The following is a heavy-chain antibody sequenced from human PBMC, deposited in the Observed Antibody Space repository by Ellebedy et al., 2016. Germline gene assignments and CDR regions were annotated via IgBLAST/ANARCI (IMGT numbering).Heavy chain of an antibody. CDR2: ISDGGTTV. D-gene: IGHD2/OR15-2a*01. CDR3: ARARIDSQDYYYGMDV. CDR1: GFTLSDYY. Sequence: GGSLRLXXAVSGFTLSDYYMSWIRQPPGKGLEWAASISDGGTTVYYTDSVKGRFTISRDNARDSLYLHMKSLRAEDTAVYYCARARIDSQDYYYGMDVWGQGTTVTVSS. V-gene: IGHV3-11*01. J-gene: IGHJ6*02.